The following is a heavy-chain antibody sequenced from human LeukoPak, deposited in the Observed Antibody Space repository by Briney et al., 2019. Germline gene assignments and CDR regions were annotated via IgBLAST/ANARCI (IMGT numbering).Heavy chain of an antibody. CDR2: IYSEGTT. CDR3: ARDRFNGMDV. J-gene: IGHJ6*02. CDR1: GIDVSTDY. D-gene: IGHD3-3*01. Sequence: QPGGSLRLSCVASGIDVSTDYITWVRQAPGKGLEWVSIIYSEGTTYYADSVKGRFSISSDISKNTVTLQMSSLRAEDTAVYYCARDRFNGMDVWGQGTTVTVSS. V-gene: IGHV3-66*01.